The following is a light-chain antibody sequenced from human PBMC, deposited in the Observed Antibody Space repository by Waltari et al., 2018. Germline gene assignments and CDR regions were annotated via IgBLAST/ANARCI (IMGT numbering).Light chain of an antibody. Sequence: DIQMTQSPSTLSASVGGRVTIPCRASQSISSWLAWYQQKPGKAPKLLIYKASTLESGVPSRFSGSGSGTEFTLTISSLQPDDFATYYCQQYNSYRTFGQGTKVEIK. J-gene: IGKJ1*01. CDR2: KAS. CDR3: QQYNSYRT. CDR1: QSISSW. V-gene: IGKV1-5*03.